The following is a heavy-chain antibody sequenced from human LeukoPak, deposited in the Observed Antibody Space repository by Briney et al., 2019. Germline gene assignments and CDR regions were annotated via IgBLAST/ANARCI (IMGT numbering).Heavy chain of an antibody. CDR1: GFTFSSFV. CDR2: ISGSGGST. V-gene: IGHV3-23*01. Sequence: GRSLRLSCAASGFTFSSFVMHWVRQAPGKGLEWVSAISGSGGSTYYADSVKGRFTISRDNSKNTLYLQMNSLRAEDTAVYYCAKDRRGSGAAAGFFDYWGQGTLVTVSS. CDR3: AKDRRGSGAAAGFFDY. J-gene: IGHJ4*02. D-gene: IGHD6-13*01.